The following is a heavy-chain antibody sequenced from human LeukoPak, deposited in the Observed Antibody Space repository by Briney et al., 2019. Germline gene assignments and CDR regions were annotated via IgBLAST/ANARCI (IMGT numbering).Heavy chain of an antibody. CDR1: GFTFDDYT. CDR2: ISWDGGST. J-gene: IGHJ4*02. D-gene: IGHD5-12*01. Sequence: PGGSLRLSCAASGFTFDDYTMHWVRQAPGKGLEWVSLISWDGGSTYYADSVKGRFTISRDNSKNSLYLQMNSLRTEDTALYYCAKDKGSGYDYFDYWGQGTLATVSS. CDR3: AKDKGSGYDYFDY. V-gene: IGHV3-43*01.